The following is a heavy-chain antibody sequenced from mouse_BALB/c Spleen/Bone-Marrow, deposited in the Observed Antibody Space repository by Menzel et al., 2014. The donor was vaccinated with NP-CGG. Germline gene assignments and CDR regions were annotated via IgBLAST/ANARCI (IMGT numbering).Heavy chain of an antibody. CDR1: GFAFSSYD. CDR3: ARHYGYGAMDY. V-gene: IGHV5-12-1*01. J-gene: IGHJ4*01. Sequence: EVKLVESGGGLVKPGGSLKLSCAASGFAFSSYDMSWVRQTPEKRLEWVAYISSGGGSTYYPDTVEGRFTISRDNAKNTLYLQMSSLKSEDTAMYYCARHYGYGAMDYWGQGTSVTVSS. CDR2: ISSGGGST. D-gene: IGHD1-2*01.